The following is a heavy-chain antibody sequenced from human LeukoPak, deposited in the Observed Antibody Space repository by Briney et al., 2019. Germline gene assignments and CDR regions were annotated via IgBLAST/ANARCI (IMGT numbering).Heavy chain of an antibody. CDR2: ISGSGGST. J-gene: IGHJ4*02. CDR1: GFTFSSYA. Sequence: GGSLRLSCAASGFTFSSYAMSWVRQAPGKGLEWVSAISGSGGSTYYADSVKGRFTISRDNSKNTLYLQMNSLRAEDTAVYYCAKEDGPGQYYYDSSGYSIDYWGQGTLVTVSS. V-gene: IGHV3-23*01. D-gene: IGHD3-22*01. CDR3: AKEDGPGQYYYDSSGYSIDY.